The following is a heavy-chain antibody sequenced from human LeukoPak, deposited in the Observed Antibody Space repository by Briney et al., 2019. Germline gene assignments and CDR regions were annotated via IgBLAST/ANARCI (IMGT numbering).Heavy chain of an antibody. Sequence: GGSLRLSCAASGFXFDNYAMSWVRQAPGKGLEWVSGVSDGAGRTSYADSVTGRFTISRDNARRILYLQMNSLSAEDTAVYYCAKDVCNGAGCHFFDYWGQGTVVTVSS. J-gene: IGHJ4*02. CDR3: AKDVCNGAGCHFFDY. D-gene: IGHD2-15*01. CDR1: GFXFDNYA. CDR2: VSDGAGRT. V-gene: IGHV3-23*01.